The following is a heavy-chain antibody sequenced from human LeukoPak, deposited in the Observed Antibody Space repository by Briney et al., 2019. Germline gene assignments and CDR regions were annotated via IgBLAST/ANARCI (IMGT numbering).Heavy chain of an antibody. D-gene: IGHD1-26*01. V-gene: IGHV3-30-3*01. CDR2: ISYDGSNK. Sequence: GGSLRLSCAASGFTLSSYAMHWVRQAPGKGLEGVTVISYDGSNKYYADSVKGRFTISRDNSKNTLYLQMNSLRAEDTAVYYCARPLGGSYFELDYWGQGTLVTVSS. J-gene: IGHJ4*02. CDR1: GFTLSSYA. CDR3: ARPLGGSYFELDY.